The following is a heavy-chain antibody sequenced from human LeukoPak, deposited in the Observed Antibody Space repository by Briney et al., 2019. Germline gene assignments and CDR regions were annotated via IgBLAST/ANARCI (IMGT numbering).Heavy chain of an antibody. Sequence: GASVKVSCKASGYTFPSYGISWVGQAPGQGLEWMGWISAYNGNTNYAQKLQGRVTMTTDTSTSTAYMELRSLRSDDTAVYYCARDHCSGGSCYRSPIDDWGQGTLVTVSS. CDR1: GYTFPSYG. D-gene: IGHD2-15*01. V-gene: IGHV1-18*01. CDR2: ISAYNGNT. CDR3: ARDHCSGGSCYRSPIDD. J-gene: IGHJ4*02.